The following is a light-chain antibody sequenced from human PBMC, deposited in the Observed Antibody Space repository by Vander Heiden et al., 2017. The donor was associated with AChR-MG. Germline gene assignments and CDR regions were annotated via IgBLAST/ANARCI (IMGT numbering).Light chain of an antibody. CDR1: SGSVSTNYY. J-gene: IGLJ3*02. V-gene: IGLV8-61*01. Sequence: QTVVTQEPSFSVSPGGTVPLTCCLRSGSVSTNYYPSWYQQTPGQAPRTLIYSTNSRSSGVPDRFSGSILGNKAALTITGAQADDESDYYCVLYMGSGISVFGGGTKLTVL. CDR2: STN. CDR3: VLYMGSGISV.